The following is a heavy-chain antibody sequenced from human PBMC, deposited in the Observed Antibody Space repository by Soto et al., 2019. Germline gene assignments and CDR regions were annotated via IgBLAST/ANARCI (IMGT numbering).Heavy chain of an antibody. J-gene: IGHJ4*02. D-gene: IGHD3-22*01. V-gene: IGHV4-59*01. CDR1: GGSISSYY. Sequence: PSETLSLTCTVSGGSISSYYWIWIGQPPGKGLEWIGYIYYSGSTNYNPSLKSRVTISVDTSKNQFSLKLSSVTAADTAVYYCARAVSSGYLYFDYWGQGTLVTVS. CDR3: ARAVSSGYLYFDY. CDR2: IYYSGST.